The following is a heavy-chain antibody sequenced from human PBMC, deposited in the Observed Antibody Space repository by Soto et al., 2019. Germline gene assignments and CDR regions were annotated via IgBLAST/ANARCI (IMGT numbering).Heavy chain of an antibody. CDR3: AKATYCSGGSCYFLVQPIDY. Sequence: QVQLVESGGGVVQPGRSLGLSCAASGFTFSSYGMHWVRQAPGKGLEWVEVISYDGSNKYYADSVKGRFTISRDNSKNTLYLQMNSLRAEDTAVYYCAKATYCSGGSCYFLVQPIDYWGQGTLVTVSS. D-gene: IGHD2-15*01. CDR1: GFTFSSYG. CDR2: ISYDGSNK. J-gene: IGHJ4*02. V-gene: IGHV3-30*18.